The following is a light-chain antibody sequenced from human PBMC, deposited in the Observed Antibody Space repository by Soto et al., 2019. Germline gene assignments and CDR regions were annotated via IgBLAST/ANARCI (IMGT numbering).Light chain of an antibody. V-gene: IGKV1-39*01. Sequence: DIQMTQSPSILSASVGDRVTITCRSSQTITNWLAWYQQKPGKAPKLLIYAASSLQSGVPSRFSGSGSGTDFTLTISSLQPEDFATYYCQQSYRTPPITFGQGTRLEIK. CDR3: QQSYRTPPIT. CDR2: AAS. J-gene: IGKJ5*01. CDR1: QTITNW.